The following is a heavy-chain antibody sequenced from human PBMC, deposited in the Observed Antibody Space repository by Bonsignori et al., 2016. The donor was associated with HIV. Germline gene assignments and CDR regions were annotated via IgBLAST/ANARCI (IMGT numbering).Heavy chain of an antibody. V-gene: IGHV4-4*07. CDR1: GGSISSYY. CDR3: ARGGTSYYDRIDLGAFDI. CDR2: IYTSGST. Sequence: SETLSLTCTVSGGSISSYYWSWIRQPAGKGLEWIGRIYTSGSTNYNPSLKSRVTMSVDTSKNQFSLKLSSVTAADTAVYYCARGGTSYYDRIDLGAFDIWGQGTMVTVSS. D-gene: IGHD3-3*01. J-gene: IGHJ3*02.